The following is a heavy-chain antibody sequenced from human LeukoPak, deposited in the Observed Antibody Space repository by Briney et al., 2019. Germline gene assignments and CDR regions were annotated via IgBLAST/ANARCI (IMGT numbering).Heavy chain of an antibody. CDR2: IKHDGTET. CDR3: VTTAGRTGGTA. CDR1: GFTSAAIW. Sequence: PGGSLRLSCTASGFTSAAIWMAWVRQAPGKGPEWLAYIKHDGTETNYLDSVKGRFTVSRDNVKNSLFLQMNSLRADDTAVYYCVTTAGRTGGTAWGQGVLVTVSS. D-gene: IGHD1-1*01. V-gene: IGHV3-7*03. J-gene: IGHJ5*02.